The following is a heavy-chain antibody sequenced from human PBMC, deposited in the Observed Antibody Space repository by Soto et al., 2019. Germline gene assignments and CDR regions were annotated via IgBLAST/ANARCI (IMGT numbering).Heavy chain of an antibody. CDR2: IIPILGIA. Sequence: QVQLVQSGAEVKKPGSSVKVSCKASGGTFSSYTISWVRQAPGQGLEWMGRIIPILGIANYAQKFQGRVTITAAKSTSTAYMELSSLRSEDTAVYYCARGDGTTGTGYWGQGTLVTVSS. CDR1: GGTFSSYT. D-gene: IGHD1-1*01. J-gene: IGHJ4*02. V-gene: IGHV1-69*02. CDR3: ARGDGTTGTGY.